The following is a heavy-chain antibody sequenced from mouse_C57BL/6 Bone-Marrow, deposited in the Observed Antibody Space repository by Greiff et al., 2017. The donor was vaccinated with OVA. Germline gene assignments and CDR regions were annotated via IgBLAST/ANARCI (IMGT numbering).Heavy chain of an antibody. V-gene: IGHV3-6*01. CDR2: ISYDGSN. CDR3: ARDGFYYGNPY. CDR1: GYSITSGYY. Sequence: ESGPGLEKPSQSLSLTCSVTGYSITSGYYWNWIRQFPGNKLEWMGYISYDGSNNYNPSLKNRISITRDTSKNQFFLKLNSVTTEDTATYYCARDGFYYGNPYWGQGTTLTVSS. J-gene: IGHJ2*01. D-gene: IGHD2-1*01.